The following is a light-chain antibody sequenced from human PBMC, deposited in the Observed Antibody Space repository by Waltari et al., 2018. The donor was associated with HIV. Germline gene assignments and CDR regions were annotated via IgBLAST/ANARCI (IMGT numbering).Light chain of an antibody. CDR3: ASWDDKLDGWV. V-gene: IGLV1-44*01. Sequence: QSLLPQPTSASGTPGQRVTISCSGSNSHIGSNNVNWHQQLPGSAPRALIYNNDQRPSGVPDRFSGSKSGTSASLAISGLQSEDQGDYYCASWDDKLDGWVFGGGTRLTVL. J-gene: IGLJ3*02. CDR1: NSHIGSNN. CDR2: NND.